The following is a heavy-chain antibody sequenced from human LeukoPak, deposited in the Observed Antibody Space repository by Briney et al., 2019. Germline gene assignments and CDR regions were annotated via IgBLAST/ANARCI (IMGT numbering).Heavy chain of an antibody. CDR3: ARDLSHTFDY. CDR1: GFAFSSSW. CDR2: INSDGTYT. Sequence: GGSLRLSCAASGFAFSSSWMLWVRQAPGKGLVWVSRINSDGTYTNYADSVKGRFTISRDNAKNTLYPQMNSLRAEDTAVYYCARDLSHTFDYWGQGTLVTVSS. J-gene: IGHJ4*02. V-gene: IGHV3-74*01.